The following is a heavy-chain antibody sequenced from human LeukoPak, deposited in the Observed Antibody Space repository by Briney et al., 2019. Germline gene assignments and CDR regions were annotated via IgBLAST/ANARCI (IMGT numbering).Heavy chain of an antibody. CDR1: GYTFTGYY. Sequence: ASVKVSCTASGYTFTGYYMHWVRQAPGQGLEWMGWINPNSGGTNYAQKFQGRVTMTRDTSISTAYMELSRLRSDDSAVYYCARMGGGSGSYYNFDYWGQGTLVTVSS. CDR3: ARMGGGSGSYYNFDY. V-gene: IGHV1-2*02. J-gene: IGHJ4*02. CDR2: INPNSGGT. D-gene: IGHD3-10*01.